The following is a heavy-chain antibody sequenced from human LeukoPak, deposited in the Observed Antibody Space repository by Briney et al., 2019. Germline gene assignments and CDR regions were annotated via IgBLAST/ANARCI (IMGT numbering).Heavy chain of an antibody. Sequence: SETLSLTCAVYGGSFSGYYWSWIRQPPGKGLEWIGEINHSGSTNYNPSLKSRVTIPVDTSKNQFSLKLSSVTAADTAVYYCARGARGIYGSGSLFDYWGQGTLVTVSS. CDR3: ARGARGIYGSGSLFDY. CDR1: GGSFSGYY. J-gene: IGHJ4*02. V-gene: IGHV4-34*01. D-gene: IGHD3-10*01. CDR2: INHSGST.